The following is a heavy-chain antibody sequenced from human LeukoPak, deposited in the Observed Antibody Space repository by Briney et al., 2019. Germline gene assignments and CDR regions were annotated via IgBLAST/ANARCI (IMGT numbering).Heavy chain of an antibody. CDR1: GGSISGYY. D-gene: IGHD6-13*01. J-gene: IGHJ4*02. CDR2: LYYSGTT. CDR3: ARQSSSWPYYFDS. Sequence: SETLSLTCTVSGGSISGYYWSWIRQPPGKGLEWIGYLYYSGTTNYNPSLKSRVTISVDTSKNQFSLKLNSVTAADTAVYYCARQSSSWPYYFDSWGQGTLVTVSS. V-gene: IGHV4-59*08.